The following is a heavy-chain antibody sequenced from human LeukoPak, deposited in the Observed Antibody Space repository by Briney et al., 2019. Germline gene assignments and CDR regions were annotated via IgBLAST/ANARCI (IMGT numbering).Heavy chain of an antibody. J-gene: IGHJ4*02. CDR3: AKDFDYDSSGYYYDY. CDR2: ISGSGGST. CDR1: GFTFSSYA. D-gene: IGHD3-22*01. Sequence: GGSLRLSCAASGFTFSSYAMSWVRQAPGKGLEWVSAISGSGGSTYYADSVEGRFTISRDNSKNTLYLQMNSLRAEDTAVYYCAKDFDYDSSGYYYDYWGQGTLVTVSS. V-gene: IGHV3-23*01.